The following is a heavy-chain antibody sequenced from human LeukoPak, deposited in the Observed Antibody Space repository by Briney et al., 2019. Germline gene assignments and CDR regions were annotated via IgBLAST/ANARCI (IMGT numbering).Heavy chain of an antibody. D-gene: IGHD3-22*01. V-gene: IGHV3-23*01. CDR1: GFTFSSYA. CDR3: ASSSGYYRYYFDY. Sequence: GGSLRLSCAASGFTFSSYAMSRVRQAPGKGLEWVSAISGSGGSTYYADSVKGRFTISRDNSKNTLYLQMNSLRAEDTAVYYCASSSGYYRYYFDYWGQGTLVTVSS. CDR2: ISGSGGST. J-gene: IGHJ4*02.